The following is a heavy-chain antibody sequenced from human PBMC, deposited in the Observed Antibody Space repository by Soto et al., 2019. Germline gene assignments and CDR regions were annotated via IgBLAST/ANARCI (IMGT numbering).Heavy chain of an antibody. D-gene: IGHD2-21*02. CDR1: GYPFTHYG. Sequence: QVQLVQSGAEVKKPGASVKVSCQTSGYPFTHYGIGWVRQAPGLGLEWMGWISPYNGNTNYAQNLQGRVTLTTDTSTSAVCLEGRSLKSEDTGVYDCARDRSLDRNYCLGIAVWGQGTTVTVSP. CDR2: ISPYNGNT. J-gene: IGHJ6*01. CDR3: ARDRSLDRNYCLGIAV. V-gene: IGHV1-18*01.